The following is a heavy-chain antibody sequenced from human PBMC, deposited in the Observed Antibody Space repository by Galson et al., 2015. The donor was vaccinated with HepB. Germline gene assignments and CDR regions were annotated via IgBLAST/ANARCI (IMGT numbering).Heavy chain of an antibody. CDR2: IIPILGIA. V-gene: IGHV1-69*04. CDR1: GGTFSSYA. D-gene: IGHD6-19*01. CDR3: ARGGVGYSSGWYWGDY. Sequence: SVKVSCKASGGTFSSYAISWVRQAPGQGLEWMGRIIPILGIANYAQKFQGRVTITADKSTSTAYMELSSLRSDDTAVYYCARGGVGYSSGWYWGDYWGQGTLVTVSS. J-gene: IGHJ4*02.